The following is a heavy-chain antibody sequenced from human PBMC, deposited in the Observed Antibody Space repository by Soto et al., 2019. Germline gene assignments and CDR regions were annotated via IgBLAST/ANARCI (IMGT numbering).Heavy chain of an antibody. V-gene: IGHV4-4*02. CDR2: IYHSGST. Sequence: SETLSLTCAVASGSSSSSNLWSWVRQPPGKGLEWIGEIYHSGSTNYNPSLKSRVTISVDKSKNQFSLKLSSVTAADTAVYYCARELRYFDWFTDNYYMDVWGKGTTVTVSS. D-gene: IGHD3-9*01. CDR1: SGSSSSSNL. CDR3: ARELRYFDWFTDNYYMDV. J-gene: IGHJ6*03.